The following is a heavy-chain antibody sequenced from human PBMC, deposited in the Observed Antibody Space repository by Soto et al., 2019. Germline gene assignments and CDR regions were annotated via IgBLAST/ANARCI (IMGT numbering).Heavy chain of an antibody. CDR1: GGSISSSSYF. V-gene: IGHV4-39*01. D-gene: IGHD2-21*02. CDR2: INYSGST. J-gene: IGHJ5*02. CDR3: ARHPSDFWFDP. Sequence: QLQLQESGPGLVKPSETLSLTCSVSGGSISSSSYFWGWIRQPPGKGLEWIGSINYSGSTYYNPSLKSRVTVSEDSSKNQLALKLSSVTAADTAVYYCARHPSDFWFDPWGQGTLVTVSS.